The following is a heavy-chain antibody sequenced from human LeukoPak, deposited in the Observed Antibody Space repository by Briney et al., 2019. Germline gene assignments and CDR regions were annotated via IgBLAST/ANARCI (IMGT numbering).Heavy chain of an antibody. V-gene: IGHV1/OR15-1*01. D-gene: IGHD1-26*01. J-gene: IGHJ5*02. CDR3: AAGSLVGAT. CDR1: GYIFTDYY. Sequence: ASVKVSCTASGYIFTDYYMHWVRQAPGQELGWMGRINPNSGGTNYVQKFQGRVTMTSDTSISTAYTELSSLRSEDTAVYYCAAGSLVGATWGQGTLVTVSS. CDR2: INPNSGGT.